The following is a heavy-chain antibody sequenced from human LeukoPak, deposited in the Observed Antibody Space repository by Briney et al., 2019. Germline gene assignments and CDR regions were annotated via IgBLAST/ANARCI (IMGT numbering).Heavy chain of an antibody. D-gene: IGHD2-15*01. CDR1: GGTFSSYA. J-gene: IGHJ5*02. CDR3: ASHCSGGSCYSGWFDP. Sequence: ASVKVSCKASGGTFSSYAISWVRQAPGQGLEWMGGFIPIFGTANYAQKFQGRVTITADESTSTAYMELSSLRSEDTAVYYCASHCSGGSCYSGWFDPWGQGTLVTVSS. CDR2: FIPIFGTA. V-gene: IGHV1-69*13.